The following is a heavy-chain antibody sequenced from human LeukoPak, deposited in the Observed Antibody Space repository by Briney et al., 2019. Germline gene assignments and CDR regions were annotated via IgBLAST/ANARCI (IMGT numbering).Heavy chain of an antibody. Sequence: SGTLSLTCAVSGGSISSSNWWSWVRQPPGKGLEWIGEIYHSGSTNYNPSLKSRVTISVDKSKSQFSLKLSSVTAADTAVYYCARVGSGSSGWYYFDYWGQGTLVTVSS. J-gene: IGHJ4*02. D-gene: IGHD6-19*01. V-gene: IGHV4-4*02. CDR2: IYHSGST. CDR1: GGSISSSNW. CDR3: ARVGSGSSGWYYFDY.